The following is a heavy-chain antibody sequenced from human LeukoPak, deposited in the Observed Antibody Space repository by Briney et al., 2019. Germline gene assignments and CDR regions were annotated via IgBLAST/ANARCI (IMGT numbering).Heavy chain of an antibody. CDR3: ARDLYYYGSGSFDY. J-gene: IGHJ4*02. V-gene: IGHV3-74*01. D-gene: IGHD3-10*01. CDR2: INSDGSST. Sequence: GGSLRLSCAASGFTFSNYWMHWVRQAPRKGLVWVSRINSDGSSTSYADSVKGRFTISRDNAKNTLYLEMNSLRAEDTAVYYCARDLYYYGSGSFDYWGQGTLVTVSS. CDR1: GFTFSNYW.